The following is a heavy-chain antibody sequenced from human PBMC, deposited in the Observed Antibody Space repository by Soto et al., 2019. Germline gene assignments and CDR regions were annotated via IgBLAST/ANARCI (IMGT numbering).Heavy chain of an antibody. V-gene: IGHV4-34*01. CDR2: INHSGST. D-gene: IGHD3-10*01. J-gene: IGHJ6*02. CDR1: GGSFSGYY. Sequence: PSETLSLTCAVYGGSFSGYYWSWIRQPPGKGLEWIGEINHSGSTNYNPSLKSRVTISVDTSKNQFSLKLSSVTAADTAVYYCARTRKRVRGVIITGYYYYGMDVWGQGTTVTVSS. CDR3: ARTRKRVRGVIITGYYYYGMDV.